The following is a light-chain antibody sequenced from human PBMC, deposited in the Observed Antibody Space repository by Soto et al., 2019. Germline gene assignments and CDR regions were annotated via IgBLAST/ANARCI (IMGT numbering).Light chain of an antibody. V-gene: IGKV1-5*03. CDR3: QQYNSYPWT. J-gene: IGKJ1*01. Sequence: DIQMTHSPSTLSASVGDIVTITCRASQSISSWLAWYQQKPGKAPKLLIYKASSLKSGVPSRFSGSGSGTEFTLTISSLQPDDFATYYCQQYNSYPWTFGQGTKVDIK. CDR2: KAS. CDR1: QSISSW.